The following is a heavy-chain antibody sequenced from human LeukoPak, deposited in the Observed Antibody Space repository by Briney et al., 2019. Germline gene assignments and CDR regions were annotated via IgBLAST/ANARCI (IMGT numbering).Heavy chain of an antibody. J-gene: IGHJ4*02. CDR2: LSGSGYNT. D-gene: IGHD2-2*01. V-gene: IGHV3-23*01. CDR3: AKDPYGTRYFDY. Sequence: GGSLRLSCAASGFTFSSHALSWVRQAPGKGLEWVSSLSGSGYNTYYADSVKGRFTISRDNSKNTVYLQMNSLRAEDTAVYYYAKDPYGTRYFDYWGQGTLVTVSS. CDR1: GFTFSSHA.